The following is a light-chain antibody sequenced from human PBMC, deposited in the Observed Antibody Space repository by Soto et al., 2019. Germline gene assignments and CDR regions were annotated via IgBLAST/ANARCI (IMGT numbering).Light chain of an antibody. V-gene: IGKV1-6*02. CDR1: QGIRTE. Sequence: AIQMTQSPSSLSASVGDRVTITCRASQGIRTELGWYQQRPGEDPKLLIYAASTLQSGVPPRFSGSGSGTDFTLTISSLQPEDFATYYCLQDYNYPRTFGQGTKVDIK. CDR3: LQDYNYPRT. CDR2: AAS. J-gene: IGKJ1*01.